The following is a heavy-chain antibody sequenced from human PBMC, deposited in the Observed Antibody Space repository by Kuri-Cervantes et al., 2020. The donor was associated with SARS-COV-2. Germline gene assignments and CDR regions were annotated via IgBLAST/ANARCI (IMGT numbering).Heavy chain of an antibody. CDR2: IRYDGSNK. Sequence: GESLKISCAASGFTFSSYGMHWVRQAPGKGLEWVAFIRYDGSNKYYADSVKGRFTISADKSISTAYLQWSSLKASDTAMYYCARELTGDMLADYWGQGTLVTVSS. J-gene: IGHJ4*02. V-gene: IGHV3-30*02. CDR3: ARELTGDMLADY. CDR1: GFTFSSYG. D-gene: IGHD7-27*01.